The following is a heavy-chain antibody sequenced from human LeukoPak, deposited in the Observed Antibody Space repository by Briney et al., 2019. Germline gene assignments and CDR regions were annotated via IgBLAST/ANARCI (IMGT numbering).Heavy chain of an antibody. D-gene: IGHD2-2*01. CDR2: ISYDGSNK. Sequence: PGRSLRLSCAASGFTFSSYGMHWVRQAPGKGLEWVAVISYDGSNKYYADSVKGRFTISRDNSKNTLYLQMNSLRAEDTAVYYCARVRVVVPAAIDYYYAMDVWGQGTTVTVSS. CDR3: ARVRVVVPAAIDYYYAMDV. J-gene: IGHJ6*02. CDR1: GFTFSSYG. V-gene: IGHV3-30*03.